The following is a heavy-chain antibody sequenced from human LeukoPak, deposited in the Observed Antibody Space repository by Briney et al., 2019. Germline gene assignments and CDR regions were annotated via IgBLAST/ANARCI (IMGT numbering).Heavy chain of an antibody. CDR3: ARGVPYDSWSGPHYSDY. J-gene: IGHJ4*02. CDR1: GFTFSSYS. CDR2: ISSSSSTI. Sequence: LGGSLRLSCAASGFTFSSYSMNWVRQAPGKGLEWVSYISSSSSTIYYADSVKGRFTISRDNAKNSLYLQMNSLRAEDTAVYYCARGVPYDSWSGPHYSDYWGQGTLVTVSS. D-gene: IGHD3-3*01. V-gene: IGHV3-48*01.